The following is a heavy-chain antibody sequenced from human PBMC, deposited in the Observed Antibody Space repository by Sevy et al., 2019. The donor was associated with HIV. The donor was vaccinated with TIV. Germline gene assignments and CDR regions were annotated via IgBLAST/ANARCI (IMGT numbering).Heavy chain of an antibody. Sequence: GGSLRLSCAAPGFTFSSYGMHWVRQAPGKGLEWVAFIRYDGSNKYYADSVKGRFTISRDNSKNTLYLQMNSLRAEDTAVYYCAKEGGYSYGSKGAYYYYYYGMDVWGQGTTVTVSS. CDR2: IRYDGSNK. V-gene: IGHV3-30*02. D-gene: IGHD5-18*01. CDR3: AKEGGYSYGSKGAYYYYYYGMDV. CDR1: GFTFSSYG. J-gene: IGHJ6*02.